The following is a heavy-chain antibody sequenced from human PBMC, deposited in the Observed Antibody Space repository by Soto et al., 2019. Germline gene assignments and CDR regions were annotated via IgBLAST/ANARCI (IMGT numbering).Heavy chain of an antibody. CDR2: ISAYNGNT. CDR3: ARDQKGYYYGSGSYRRSWGPRH. Sequence: ASVKVSCKASGYTFTSYGISWVRQAPGQGLEWMGWISAYNGNTNYAQKLQGRVTMTTDTSTSTAYMELRSLRSDDTAVYYCARDQKGYYYGSGSYRRSWGPRHWGQGTLVTVSS. V-gene: IGHV1-18*01. CDR1: GYTFTSYG. D-gene: IGHD3-10*01. J-gene: IGHJ4*02.